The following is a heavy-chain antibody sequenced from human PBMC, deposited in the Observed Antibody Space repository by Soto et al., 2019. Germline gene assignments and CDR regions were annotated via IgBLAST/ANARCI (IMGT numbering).Heavy chain of an antibody. CDR3: ARGTIAAAGISVDQEEINYYYYMDV. J-gene: IGHJ6*03. D-gene: IGHD6-13*01. CDR2: IYYSGGT. V-gene: IGHV4-59*01. CDR1: GGSISSYY. Sequence: SETLSLTCTVSGGSISSYYWSWIRQPPGKGLEWIGYIYYSGGTNYNPSLKSRVTISVDTSKNQFSLKLSSVTAADTAVYYCARGTIAAAGISVDQEEINYYYYMDVWGKGTTVTVSS.